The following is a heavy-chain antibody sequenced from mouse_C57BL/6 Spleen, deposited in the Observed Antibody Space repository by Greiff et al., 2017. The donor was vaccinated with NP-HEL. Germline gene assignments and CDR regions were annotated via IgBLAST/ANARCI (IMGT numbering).Heavy chain of an antibody. D-gene: IGHD2-4*01. J-gene: IGHJ2*01. V-gene: IGHV1-80*01. Sequence: QVQLKESGAELVKPGASVKISCKASGYAFSSYWMNWVKQRPGKGLEWIGQIYPGDGDTNYNGKFKGKATLTADKSSSTAYMQLSSLTSEDSAVYFCARSDDYDGGDFDYWGQGTTLTVSS. CDR3: ARSDDYDGGDFDY. CDR2: IYPGDGDT. CDR1: GYAFSSYW.